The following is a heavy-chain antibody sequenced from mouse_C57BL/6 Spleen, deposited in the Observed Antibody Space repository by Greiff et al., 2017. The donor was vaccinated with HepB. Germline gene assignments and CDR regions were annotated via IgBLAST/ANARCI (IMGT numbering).Heavy chain of an antibody. CDR2: IYPGDGDT. D-gene: IGHD2-5*01. CDR3: ARESKKLYYYAMDY. CDR1: GYAFSSSW. J-gene: IGHJ4*01. V-gene: IGHV1-82*01. Sequence: VQLQQSGPELVKPGASVKISCKASGYAFSSSWMNWVKQRPGKGLEWIGRIYPGDGDTNYNGKFKGKATLTADKSSSTAYMQLSSLTSEDSAVYFCARESKKLYYYAMDYWGQGTSVTVSS.